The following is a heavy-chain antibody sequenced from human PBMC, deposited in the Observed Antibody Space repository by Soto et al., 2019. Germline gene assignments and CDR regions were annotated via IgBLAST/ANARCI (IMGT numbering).Heavy chain of an antibody. V-gene: IGHV3-74*01. D-gene: IGHD3-3*01. CDR3: ARGLFLDY. CDR1: GFTFSNYW. J-gene: IGHJ4*02. Sequence: EVQLVESGGGLVQPGGSLRLSCATSGFTFSNYWMHWVRQAPGKGPVWVSRINEDECNTNYADSVKGRFTISRDNAKNTLYLQMNSLRAEDTAVYYCARGLFLDYWGQGTRVTVSS. CDR2: INEDECNT.